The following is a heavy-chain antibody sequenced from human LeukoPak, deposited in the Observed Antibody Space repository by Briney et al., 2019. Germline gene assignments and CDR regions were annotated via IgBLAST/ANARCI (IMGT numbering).Heavy chain of an antibody. Sequence: SETLSPTCTVSGYSISSGYYWGWIRQPPGKGLEWIGSIYHSGSTYYNPSLKSRVTISLDTSKKQFSLKLNSVTAADTAVYYCARGDDYYDSSGYDFDYWGQGILVTVSS. CDR1: GYSISSGYY. CDR3: ARGDDYYDSSGYDFDY. CDR2: IYHSGST. J-gene: IGHJ4*02. D-gene: IGHD3-22*01. V-gene: IGHV4-38-2*02.